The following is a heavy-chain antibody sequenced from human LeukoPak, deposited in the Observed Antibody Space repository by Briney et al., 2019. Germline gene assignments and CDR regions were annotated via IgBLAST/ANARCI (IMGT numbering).Heavy chain of an antibody. Sequence: SVKVSCKASGGTFSSYAISWVRQAPGQGFEWMGGIIPIFGTANYAQKFQGRVTITADESTSTAYMELSSLRSEDTAVYYCARDRTVVTLSGSQTYYFDYRGQGTLVTVSS. D-gene: IGHD1-26*01. CDR1: GGTFSSYA. CDR2: IIPIFGTA. CDR3: ARDRTVVTLSGSQTYYFDY. V-gene: IGHV1-69*01. J-gene: IGHJ4*02.